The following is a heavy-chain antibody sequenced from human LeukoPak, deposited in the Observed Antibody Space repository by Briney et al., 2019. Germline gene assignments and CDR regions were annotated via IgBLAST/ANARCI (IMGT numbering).Heavy chain of an antibody. J-gene: IGHJ4*02. CDR1: GFTVSSNY. Sequence: GGSLRLSCAASGFTVSSNYMSWVRQAPGKGLEWVSVIYSGGSTYYADSVKGRFTISRDNSKNTLYLQMNSLRVEDTAAYYCARGLRYSSGWYVFDYWGQGTLVTVSS. D-gene: IGHD6-19*01. CDR2: IYSGGST. V-gene: IGHV3-66*01. CDR3: ARGLRYSSGWYVFDY.